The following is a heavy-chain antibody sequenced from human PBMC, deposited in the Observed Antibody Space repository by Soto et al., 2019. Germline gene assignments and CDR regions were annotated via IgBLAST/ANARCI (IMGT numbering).Heavy chain of an antibody. J-gene: IGHJ6*02. Sequence: PGGSLRLSCAASGFTFSSYGMHWVRQAPGKGLEWVAVISYDGSNKYYADSVKGRFTISRDNSKNTLYLQMNSLRAEDTAVYYCAKDATGATGGIVVVITHCGMDVWGQGTTVTVSS. CDR3: AKDATGATGGIVVVITHCGMDV. CDR2: ISYDGSNK. D-gene: IGHD3-22*01. V-gene: IGHV3-30*18. CDR1: GFTFSSYG.